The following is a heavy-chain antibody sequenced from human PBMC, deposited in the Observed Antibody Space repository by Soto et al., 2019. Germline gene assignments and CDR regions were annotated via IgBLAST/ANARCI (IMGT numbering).Heavy chain of an antibody. D-gene: IGHD1-1*01. CDR2: IIPIFRKP. Sequence: QVQLVQSGAEVKKPGSSVKVSCKASGDTFSSFAISWVRQAPGQGLEWMGVIIPIFRKPNYAQKFQGRVRITAYEFTITAYMELSSLRSEDKDVYYCARDKDRQQLGGNYYYALDVWGQGTTVIVSS. V-gene: IGHV1-69*12. CDR3: ARDKDRQQLGGNYYYALDV. CDR1: GDTFSSFA. J-gene: IGHJ6*02.